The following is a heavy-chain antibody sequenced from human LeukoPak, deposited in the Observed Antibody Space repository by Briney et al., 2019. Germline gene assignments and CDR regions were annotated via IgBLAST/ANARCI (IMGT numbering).Heavy chain of an antibody. D-gene: IGHD6-13*01. Sequence: ASVKVSCKASGYTFTSYDMHWVRQAPGQGLEWMGIINPSGGSTSYAQIFQGRVTMTRDTSTSTVYMGLSSLRSEDTAVYYCARGGSSWYRGSFQHWGQGTLVTVSA. CDR2: INPSGGST. CDR1: GYTFTSYD. CDR3: ARGGSSWYRGSFQH. V-gene: IGHV1-46*01. J-gene: IGHJ1*01.